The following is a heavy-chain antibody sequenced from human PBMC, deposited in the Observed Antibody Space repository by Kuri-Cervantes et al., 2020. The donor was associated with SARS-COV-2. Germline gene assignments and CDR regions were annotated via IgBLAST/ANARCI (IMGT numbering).Heavy chain of an antibody. CDR3: ATVRGITMVRGVISHDAFDI. CDR2: INHSGST. Sequence: SDPLSLTSAVYGGPFSGYYWPGIRPPPGKGLEWIGEINHSGSTNSNPSPKSRVTISVDTSKSQFSLKLSSVTAADTAVYYCATVRGITMVRGVISHDAFDIWGQGKMVTVSS. V-gene: IGHV4-34*01. D-gene: IGHD3-10*01. J-gene: IGHJ3*02. CDR1: GGPFSGYY.